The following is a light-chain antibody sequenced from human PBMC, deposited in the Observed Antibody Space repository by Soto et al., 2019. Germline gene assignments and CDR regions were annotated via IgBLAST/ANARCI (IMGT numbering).Light chain of an antibody. CDR3: CSYTRSGTLI. CDR2: DVS. V-gene: IGLV2-14*01. J-gene: IGLJ1*01. Sequence: QSALTQPASVSGSPGQSITISCVGTSGDIGDYNYVSWYQQHPGKVPKVIIYDVSNRPSGVSYRFSGTKSGNTASLTVSGLKAEDEAGYYCCSYTRSGTLIFGTGPKLTVL. CDR1: SGDIGDYNY.